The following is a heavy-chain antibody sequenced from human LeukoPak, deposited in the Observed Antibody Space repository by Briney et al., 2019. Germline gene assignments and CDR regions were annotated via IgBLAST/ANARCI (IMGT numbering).Heavy chain of an antibody. Sequence: SVKVSCKASGGTFSSYAISWVRQAPGQGLEWMGGIIPIFGTANYAQKFHGRVTITADKSTSTAYMELSSLRSEDTAVYYCARGPGSGSYPPYYFDYWGQGTLVTVSS. CDR1: GGTFSSYA. D-gene: IGHD3-10*01. CDR3: ARGPGSGSYPPYYFDY. V-gene: IGHV1-69*06. CDR2: IIPIFGTA. J-gene: IGHJ4*02.